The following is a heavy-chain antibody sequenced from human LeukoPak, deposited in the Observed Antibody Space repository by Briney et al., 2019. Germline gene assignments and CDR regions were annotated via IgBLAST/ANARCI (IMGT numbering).Heavy chain of an antibody. CDR2: IYYSGST. D-gene: IGHD1-26*01. CDR3: AKAFTGSYWYFFDY. V-gene: IGHV4-59*01. J-gene: IGHJ4*02. Sequence: SETLSLTCTVSGGSISSYYWSWIRQPPGKGLEWIGYIYYSGSTNYNPSLKSRVTISVDTSKNQFSLKLSSVTAADTAVYYCAKAFTGSYWYFFDYWGQGTLVTVSS. CDR1: GGSISSYY.